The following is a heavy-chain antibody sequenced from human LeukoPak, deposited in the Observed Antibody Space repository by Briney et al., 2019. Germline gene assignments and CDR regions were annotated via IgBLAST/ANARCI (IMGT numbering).Heavy chain of an antibody. D-gene: IGHD4-17*01. V-gene: IGHV4-34*01. CDR3: ARDRNADYT. CDR1: GGSFSGYY. CDR2: INHSGST. J-gene: IGHJ5*02. Sequence: PSETLSLTCAVYGGSFSGYYWSWIRQPPGKGLEWIGEINHSGSTNYNPSLKSRVTISLDTSKNQFSLKLSSVTAADTAVYYCARDRNADYTWGQGTLVTVSS.